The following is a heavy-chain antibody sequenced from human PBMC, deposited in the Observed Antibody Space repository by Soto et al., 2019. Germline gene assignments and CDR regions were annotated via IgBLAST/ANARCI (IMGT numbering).Heavy chain of an antibody. V-gene: IGHV4-59*01. CDR2: IYYSGST. CDR1: GGSISSYY. J-gene: IGHJ6*02. Sequence: SETLSLTCTVSGGSISSYYWSWIRQPPGKGLEWIGYIYYSGSTNYNPSLKSRVTISVDTSKNQFSLKLSSVTAADTAVYYCARDSPIAAAGTDYYYGMDVWGQGTTVTVSS. D-gene: IGHD6-13*01. CDR3: ARDSPIAAAGTDYYYGMDV.